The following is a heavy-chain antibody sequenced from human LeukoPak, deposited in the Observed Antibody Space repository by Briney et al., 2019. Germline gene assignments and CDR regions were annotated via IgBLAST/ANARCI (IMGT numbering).Heavy chain of an antibody. D-gene: IGHD3-3*01. CDR2: LYTSGST. CDR3: ARDRSGYDFWSGYYEYYFDY. V-gene: IGHV4-4*07. J-gene: IGHJ4*02. Sequence: SETLSLTCTVSGGSITDYHWIWIRQPAGKGLEWIGRLYTSGSTNYNPSLKSRVSMSVDTSKNQFSLKLSSVTAADTAVYYCARDRSGYDFWSGYYEYYFDYWGQGTLVTVSS. CDR1: GGSITDYH.